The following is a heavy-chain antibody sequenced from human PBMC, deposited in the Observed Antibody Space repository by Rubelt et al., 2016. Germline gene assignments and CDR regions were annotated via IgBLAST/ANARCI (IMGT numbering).Heavy chain of an antibody. CDR3: ATGIVVVPAHVPSRDY. D-gene: IGHD2-2*01. V-gene: IGHV1-3*01. CDR1: GYTFTSYA. J-gene: IGHJ4*02. Sequence: QVQLVQSGAEVKKPGASVKVSCKASGYTFTSYAMHWVRQAPGQRLEWMGWINAGNGNTKYSQKFQGRVTSTRDTSASTAYMELSSLRSEDTAVYYCATGIVVVPAHVPSRDYWGQGTLVTVSS. CDR2: INAGNGNT.